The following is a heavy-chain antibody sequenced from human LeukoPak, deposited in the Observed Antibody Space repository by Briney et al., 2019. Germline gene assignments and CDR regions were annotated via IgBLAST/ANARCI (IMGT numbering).Heavy chain of an antibody. J-gene: IGHJ6*04. CDR2: FDPEGGET. D-gene: IGHD3-10*01. V-gene: IGHV1-24*01. CDR3: ATVPSGYYGSGSYSNVYYYYGMDV. CDR1: GYTHTELP. Sequence: ASVKVSCQVCGYTHTELPVHWLRQPPGKGRDGMGGFDPEGGETIFAQKFQGRVTMTEDTSTDTAYMELSSLRSEDTAVYYCATVPSGYYGSGSYSNVYYYYGMDVWGKGTTVTVSS.